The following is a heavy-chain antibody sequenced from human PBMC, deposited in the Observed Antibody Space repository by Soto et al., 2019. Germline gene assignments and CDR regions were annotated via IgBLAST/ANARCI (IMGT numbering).Heavy chain of an antibody. CDR2: ISYDGSNK. CDR1: GFTFSSYG. V-gene: IGHV3-30*18. Sequence: LRLSCAASGFTFSSYGMHWVRQAPGKGLEWVAVISYDGSNKYYADSVKGRFTISRDNSKNTLYLQMNSLRAEDTAVYYCAKDPGRQLKDLNWFDPWGQGTLVTVSS. J-gene: IGHJ5*02. CDR3: AKDPGRQLKDLNWFDP. D-gene: IGHD6-6*01.